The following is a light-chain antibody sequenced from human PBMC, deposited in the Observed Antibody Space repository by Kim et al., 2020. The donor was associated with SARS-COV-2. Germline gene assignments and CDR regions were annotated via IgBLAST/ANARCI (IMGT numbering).Light chain of an antibody. CDR3: CSRDSTAKDYV. V-gene: IGLV3-19*01. CDR2: DEN. Sequence: ALGQTGRITCQGDSLRKSYASWYQQKPGQAPILVMSDENNRPSGIPDRFSGSSSGSTASLTITGAQAEDEADYYCCSRDSTAKDYVFGTGTKVTVL. CDR1: SLRKSY. J-gene: IGLJ1*01.